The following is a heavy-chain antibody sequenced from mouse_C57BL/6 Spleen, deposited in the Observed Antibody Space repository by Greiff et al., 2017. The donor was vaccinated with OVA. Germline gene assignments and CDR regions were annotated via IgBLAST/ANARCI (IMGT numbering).Heavy chain of an antibody. CDR3: ARSSNSLFAY. J-gene: IGHJ3*01. Sequence: QVQLQQPGAELVRPGSSVKLSCKASGYTFTSYWMAWVKQRPGQGLEWIGNIYPSDSETHYNQKFKDKATLTVDKASSTAYMQLSSLTSEDSAVYYCARSSNSLFAYWGQGTLVTVSA. D-gene: IGHD2-5*01. CDR1: GYTFTSYW. CDR2: IYPSDSET. V-gene: IGHV1-61*01.